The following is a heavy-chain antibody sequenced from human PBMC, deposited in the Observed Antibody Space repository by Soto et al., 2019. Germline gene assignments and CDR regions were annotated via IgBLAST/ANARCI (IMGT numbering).Heavy chain of an antibody. CDR1: GGSIRSDDYY. CDR3: ARAGRLRSFDY. V-gene: IGHV4-30-4*01. Sequence: QVQLQESGPGLVKPSQTLSLTCTVSGGSIRSDDYYWSWIRQPPGKGLEWIGYIYYSGSTYYNPSLKSRLTISVDTSKNQFSLKLSSVTAADTAVYYCARAGRLRSFDYWGQGILVTVSS. D-gene: IGHD4-17*01. J-gene: IGHJ4*02. CDR2: IYYSGST.